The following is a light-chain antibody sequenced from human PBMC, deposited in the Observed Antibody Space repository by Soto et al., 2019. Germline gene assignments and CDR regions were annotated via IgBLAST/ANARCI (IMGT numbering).Light chain of an antibody. Sequence: QSALTQPASVSGSPGQSITISCTGTSSDVGGYNYVSWYQHHPGKAPKVMIYDVSNRPSGVSNRFSGSKSGNTASLTISGLQAEDEAYYYCSSYASSITVVFGGGTKLTVL. CDR3: SSYASSITVV. J-gene: IGLJ2*01. CDR2: DVS. V-gene: IGLV2-14*03. CDR1: SSDVGGYNY.